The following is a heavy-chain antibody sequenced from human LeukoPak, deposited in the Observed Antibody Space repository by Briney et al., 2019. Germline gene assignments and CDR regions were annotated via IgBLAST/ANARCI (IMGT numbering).Heavy chain of an antibody. CDR1: GGTFSSYA. Sequence: SVKVSCKASGGTFSSYAISWVRQAPGQGLEWMGRIIPILGIANYAQKFQGRVTITADKSTSTAYMELSSLRSDDTAVYYCARAGISYDIVVVPALINLDYWGQGTLVTVSS. D-gene: IGHD2-2*01. J-gene: IGHJ4*02. V-gene: IGHV1-69*04. CDR3: ARAGISYDIVVVPALINLDY. CDR2: IIPILGIA.